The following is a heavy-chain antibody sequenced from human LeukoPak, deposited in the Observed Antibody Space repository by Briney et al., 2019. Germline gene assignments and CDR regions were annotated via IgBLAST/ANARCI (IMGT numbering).Heavy chain of an antibody. CDR2: ISGSGGST. CDR3: TTDHRTIYGVVFPDY. D-gene: IGHD3-3*01. V-gene: IGHV3-23*01. CDR1: GFTFSSYA. Sequence: GGSLRLSCAASGFTFSSYAMSWVRQAPGKGLEWVSAISGSGGSTYYADSVKGRFTISRDNSKNTLYPQMNSLKTEDTAVYYCTTDHRTIYGVVFPDYWGQGTLVTVSS. J-gene: IGHJ4*02.